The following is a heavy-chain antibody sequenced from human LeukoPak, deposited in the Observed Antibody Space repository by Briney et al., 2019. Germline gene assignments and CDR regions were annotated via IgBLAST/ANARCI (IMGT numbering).Heavy chain of an antibody. Sequence: SGGSLRLSCAASPFTFSSYSLNWVRQAPGKGLEWVSSITTSSRYIYYAESVKGRFTISRDNAKNSLYLQMNSLRVEDTAVYNCARDYSPPHWSENSGSFDSWGQGTLVPVSS. D-gene: IGHD3-22*01. J-gene: IGHJ4*02. CDR3: ARDYSPPHWSENSGSFDS. V-gene: IGHV3-21*01. CDR2: ITTSSRYI. CDR1: PFTFSSYS.